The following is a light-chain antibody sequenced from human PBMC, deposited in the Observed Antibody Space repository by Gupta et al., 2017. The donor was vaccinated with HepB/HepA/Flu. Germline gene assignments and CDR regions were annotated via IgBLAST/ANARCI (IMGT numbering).Light chain of an antibody. Sequence: DIVFTQSPALLSLSPGERATLFCRTSQSVGTSLAWYQKKPGQPPRAVIYDSSNRATGVPARFSGSGSGTDFTLTISSLEPEDFAVYYCQQRTSWPVPFGGGTKVEVK. J-gene: IGKJ4*01. CDR1: QSVGTS. CDR3: QQRTSWPVP. CDR2: DSS. V-gene: IGKV3-11*01.